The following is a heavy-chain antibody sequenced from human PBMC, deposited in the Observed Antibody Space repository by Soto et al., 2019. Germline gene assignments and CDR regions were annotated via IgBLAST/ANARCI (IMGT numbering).Heavy chain of an antibody. CDR1: GGTFSSYA. Sequence: QVQLVQSGAEVKKPGSSVKVSCKASGGTFSSYAISWVRQAPGQGLEWMGGIIPIFGTADYSQKFQGRVTITAYESTRTGNMELSIQRSEDMAVYYGASHYDSSGYYYRGLDYWGQGTLVTVSS. CDR3: ASHYDSSGYYYRGLDY. J-gene: IGHJ4*02. D-gene: IGHD3-22*01. V-gene: IGHV1-69*12. CDR2: IIPIFGTA.